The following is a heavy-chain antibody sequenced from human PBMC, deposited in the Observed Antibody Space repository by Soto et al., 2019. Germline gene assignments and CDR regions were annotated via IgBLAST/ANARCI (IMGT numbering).Heavy chain of an antibody. J-gene: IGHJ6*02. CDR1: GFTFSSYS. CDR2: ISSSSSYI. D-gene: IGHD3-3*01. Sequence: GGSLRLSCAASGFTFSSYSMDWVRKAPGKGLEWVSSISSSSSYIYYADSVKGRFTISRDNAKNSLYLQMNSLRAEDTAVYYCARDGTIFGVVIIPGYYYYGMDVWGQGTTVTVSS. CDR3: ARDGTIFGVVIIPGYYYYGMDV. V-gene: IGHV3-21*01.